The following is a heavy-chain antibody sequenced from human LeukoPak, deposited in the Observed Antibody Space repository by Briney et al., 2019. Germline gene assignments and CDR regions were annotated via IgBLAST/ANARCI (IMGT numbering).Heavy chain of an antibody. J-gene: IGHJ4*02. CDR1: GFTSSSYA. Sequence: GGSLRLSCAAPGFTSSSYAMSSVRQAPRKGLEWVSAISGSGGSTYYADSAKGRFTISRDNPKKTLYLQMKRPRAEDTAVYYCAKDKKGDDYWGQGTLVTVSS. CDR3: AKDKKGDDY. CDR2: ISGSGGST. V-gene: IGHV3-23*01. D-gene: IGHD1-26*01.